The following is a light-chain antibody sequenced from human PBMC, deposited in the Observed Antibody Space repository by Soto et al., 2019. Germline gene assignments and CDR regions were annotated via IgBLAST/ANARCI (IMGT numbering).Light chain of an antibody. Sequence: QSALTQPASVPGSPGQSITISCTGTTSDVGSYNFVSWYQQHPGKAPKLMICEDSERPSGVSSRFSGSKSGTTASLTIYGLQAEDEAQYYCCSYAGSSTPFVFGTGTKVTVL. CDR1: TSDVGSYNF. J-gene: IGLJ1*01. CDR3: CSYAGSSTPFV. V-gene: IGLV2-23*01. CDR2: EDS.